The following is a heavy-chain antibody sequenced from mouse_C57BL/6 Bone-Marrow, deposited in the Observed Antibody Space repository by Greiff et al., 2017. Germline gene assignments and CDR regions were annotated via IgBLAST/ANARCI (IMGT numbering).Heavy chain of an antibody. J-gene: IGHJ4*01. Sequence: QVQLQQSGAELMKPGASVKLSCKATGYTFTGYWIEWVKQRPGHGLEWIGEILPGSGSTNYNEKFKGKATFTADTSSNTAYMQLSSLTTEDSAIYYCARYFIYYYGISYSYYAMDYWGQGTSGTVSS. V-gene: IGHV1-9*01. CDR1: GYTFTGYW. CDR2: ILPGSGST. D-gene: IGHD1-1*01. CDR3: ARYFIYYYGISYSYYAMDY.